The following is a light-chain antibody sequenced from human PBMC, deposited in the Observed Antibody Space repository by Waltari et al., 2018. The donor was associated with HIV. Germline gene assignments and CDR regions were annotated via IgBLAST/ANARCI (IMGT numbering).Light chain of an antibody. V-gene: IGLV1-51*01. CDR1: SSNVDPNF. Sequence: QSILTQPPSVSAAPGQRVTISSPGNSSNVDPNFVFWYPMYPGGAPKLLIYDNKKRPSYIPDRFSGFNFGASAPLGITGLQTGNEADYYCATWHTSLTDVIYV. J-gene: IGLJ1*01. CDR3: ATWHTSLTDVIYV. CDR2: DNK.